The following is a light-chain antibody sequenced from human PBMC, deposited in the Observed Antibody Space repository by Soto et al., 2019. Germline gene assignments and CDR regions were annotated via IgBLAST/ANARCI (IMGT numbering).Light chain of an antibody. J-gene: IGKJ4*01. CDR3: QRRSSR. V-gene: IGKV3-11*01. CDR1: QSVSRS. CDR2: DAS. Sequence: EIMLTQSPATLSLSPGDRAVLSCRASQSVSRSLTWYQHKPGQAPRLLIYDASTRATGIPRRFSGSGSGTDYTLTISRLEPEDFAVYYCQRRSSRFGGGTKVDIK.